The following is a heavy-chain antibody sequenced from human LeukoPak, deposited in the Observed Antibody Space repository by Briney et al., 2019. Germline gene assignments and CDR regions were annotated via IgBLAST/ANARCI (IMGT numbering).Heavy chain of an antibody. Sequence: GGSLRLSCAASGFTFSSYSMNWVRQAPGKGLEWVSSISSSSSYIYYADSVKGRFTISRDNARNLLFLDMNNLRVEDTAVYYCARDGAMIRYGGQDVWGQGTTVTV. V-gene: IGHV3-21*01. CDR3: ARDGAMIRYGGQDV. D-gene: IGHD3-16*01. CDR1: GFTFSSYS. CDR2: ISSSSSYI. J-gene: IGHJ6*02.